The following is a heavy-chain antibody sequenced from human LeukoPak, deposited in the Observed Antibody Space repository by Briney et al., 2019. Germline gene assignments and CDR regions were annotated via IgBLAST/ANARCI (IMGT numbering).Heavy chain of an antibody. CDR3: ARMAVDYCSSTSCPYYFDY. Sequence: SGTLSLTCAVSGGSISSSNWWSWVRQPPGKGLEWIGEIYHSGSTNYNPSLKSRVTISVDKSKNQFSLKLSSVTAADTAVYYCARMAVDYCSSTSCPYYFDYWGQGTLVTVSS. J-gene: IGHJ4*02. CDR1: GGSISSSNW. V-gene: IGHV4-4*02. D-gene: IGHD2-2*01. CDR2: IYHSGST.